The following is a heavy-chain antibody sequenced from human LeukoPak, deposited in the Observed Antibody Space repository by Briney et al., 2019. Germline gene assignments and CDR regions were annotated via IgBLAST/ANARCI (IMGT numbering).Heavy chain of an antibody. Sequence: GGSLRLSRAASGFTFSYYEMIWVRQAPGKGLEWVSYITGGSTTKNYAYSVKGRFTISRDKAKNSLYLQMNSMRAEETANHYCARDGDIAVATAPYYIDYWGQGILVTVSS. D-gene: IGHD6-19*01. J-gene: IGHJ4*02. CDR3: ARDGDIAVATAPYYIDY. CDR2: ITGGSTTK. V-gene: IGHV3-48*03. CDR1: GFTFSYYE.